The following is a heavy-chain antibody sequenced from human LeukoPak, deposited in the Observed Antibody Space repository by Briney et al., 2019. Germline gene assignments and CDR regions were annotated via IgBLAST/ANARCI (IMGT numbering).Heavy chain of an antibody. Sequence: SETLSLTCAVSGASISSSNWWSWVRQPPGKGLEWIGEIHHSGTTNYNPSLKSRVTISVDESKKQYSLKLSSVTAADTAVYYCARGDGRASWLIDSWGQGALVTVSS. J-gene: IGHJ5*01. CDR1: GASISSSNW. CDR2: IHHSGTT. D-gene: IGHD2-2*01. CDR3: ARGDGRASWLIDS. V-gene: IGHV4-4*02.